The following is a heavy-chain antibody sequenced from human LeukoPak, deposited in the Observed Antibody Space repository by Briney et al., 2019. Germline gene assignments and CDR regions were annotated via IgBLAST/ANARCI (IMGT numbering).Heavy chain of an antibody. J-gene: IGHJ4*02. CDR1: GGTFSSYA. D-gene: IGHD3-22*01. Sequence: SVKVSCKASGGTFSSYAISWVRQAPGQGLEWMGRIIPIFGIANYAQKFQGRVTITADKSTSTAYMELSSLRSEDTAVYYCARPKNYYYDSSGYSFDYWGQGTQVTVSS. V-gene: IGHV1-69*04. CDR2: IIPIFGIA. CDR3: ARPKNYYYDSSGYSFDY.